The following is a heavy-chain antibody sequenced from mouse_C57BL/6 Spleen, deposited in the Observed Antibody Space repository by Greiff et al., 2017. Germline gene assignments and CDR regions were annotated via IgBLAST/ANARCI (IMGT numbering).Heavy chain of an antibody. D-gene: IGHD1-1*01. CDR2: ILPGSGST. J-gene: IGHJ2*01. CDR1: GYTFTGYW. Sequence: QVQLQQSGAELMKPGASVKLSCKATGYTFTGYWIDWVKQRPGHGLEWIGEILPGSGSTNYNEKFKGKATFTADTSSNTAYMQLRSLTTEDSAIYYCARRTHGYYGSGYDFDYWGQGTTLTVSS. V-gene: IGHV1-9*01. CDR3: ARRTHGYYGSGYDFDY.